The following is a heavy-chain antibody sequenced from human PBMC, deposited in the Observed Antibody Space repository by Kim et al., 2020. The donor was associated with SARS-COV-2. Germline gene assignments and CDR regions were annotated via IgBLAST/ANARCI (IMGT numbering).Heavy chain of an antibody. CDR3: ARGHLRTHSSSWKGSWFDP. V-gene: IGHV4-34*01. CDR2: INHSGST. D-gene: IGHD6-13*01. J-gene: IGHJ5*02. Sequence: SETLSLTRAVYGGSFSGYYWSWIRQPPGKGLEWIGEINHSGSTNYNPSLKSRVTISVDTSKNQFSLKLSSVTAADTAVYYCARGHLRTHSSSWKGSWFDPWGQGTLVTVSS. CDR1: GGSFSGYY.